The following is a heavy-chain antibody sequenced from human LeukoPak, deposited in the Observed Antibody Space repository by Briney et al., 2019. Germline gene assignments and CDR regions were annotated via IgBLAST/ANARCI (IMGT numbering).Heavy chain of an antibody. CDR1: DESFRGYY. J-gene: IGHJ4*02. V-gene: IGHV4-34*01. CDR2: ISHFGIN. D-gene: IGHD2-2*01. Sequence: ASETLSLTCAVYDESFRGYYWSWIRQPPGKGLEWIGGISHFGINNYNPSLESRVTISLDTPRNQFSLNVTSVTATDTAVYYCVRGSCSSESCYYLDYWGQGTLVTVSS. CDR3: VRGSCSSESCYYLDY.